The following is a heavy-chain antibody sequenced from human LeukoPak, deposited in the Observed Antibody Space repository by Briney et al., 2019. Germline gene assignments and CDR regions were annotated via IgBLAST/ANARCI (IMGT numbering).Heavy chain of an antibody. CDR1: GGSISSSNW. D-gene: IGHD3-22*01. CDR3: ASRGSSSGYSYYHYGMDV. V-gene: IGHV4-4*02. CDR2: IYHSGST. J-gene: IGHJ6*02. Sequence: TSETPSLTCAVSGGSISSSNWWSWVRQPPGKGLEWIGEIYHSGSTNYNPSLKSRVTISVDKSKNQFSLKLSSVTAADTAVYYCASRGSSSGYSYYHYGMDVWGQGTTVTVSS.